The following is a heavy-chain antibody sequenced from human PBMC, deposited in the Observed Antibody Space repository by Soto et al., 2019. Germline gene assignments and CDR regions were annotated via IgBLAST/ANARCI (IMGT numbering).Heavy chain of an antibody. V-gene: IGHV3-48*02. Sequence: VRSLRLSCAASGFTFSSYSMNWVRQAPGKGLEWVSYISSSSSTIYYADSVKGRFTISRDNAKNSLYLQMNSLRDEDTAVYYCARAHRTIFGAGYYYGMDVWGQGTTVTVSS. CDR3: ARAHRTIFGAGYYYGMDV. CDR1: GFTFSSYS. CDR2: ISSSSSTI. D-gene: IGHD3-3*01. J-gene: IGHJ6*02.